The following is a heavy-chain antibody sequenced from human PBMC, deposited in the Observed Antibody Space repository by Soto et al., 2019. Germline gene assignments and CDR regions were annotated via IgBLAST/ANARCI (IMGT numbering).Heavy chain of an antibody. CDR3: ARHLVIFRLGRQIYGDYGYFDY. CDR1: GGSISSSSYY. Sequence: SETLSLTCTVSGGSISSSSYYWGWIRQPPGKGLEWIGSIYYSGSTYYNPSLKSRVTISVDTSKNQFSLKLSSVTAADTAVYYCARHLVIFRLGRQIYGDYGYFDYWGQGTLVTVSS. J-gene: IGHJ4*02. D-gene: IGHD4-17*01. V-gene: IGHV4-39*01. CDR2: IYYSGST.